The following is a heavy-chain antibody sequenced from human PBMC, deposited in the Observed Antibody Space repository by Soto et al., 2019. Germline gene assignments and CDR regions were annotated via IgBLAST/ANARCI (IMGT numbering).Heavy chain of an antibody. CDR1: GYTFTSYA. CDR3: ERPHIIADFYD. CDR2: INAATGNT. J-gene: IGHJ1*01. D-gene: IGHD3-3*01. V-gene: IGHV1-3*01. Sequence: QVQLVQSGAEVKKPGASVKVSCKASGYTFTSYAVHWVRQAPGQGLEWMGWINAATGNTKYSQKFQGRVTITRDTSASTAYMDMSSLRSADTAVYYCERPHIIADFYDWGQGTLVTVSS.